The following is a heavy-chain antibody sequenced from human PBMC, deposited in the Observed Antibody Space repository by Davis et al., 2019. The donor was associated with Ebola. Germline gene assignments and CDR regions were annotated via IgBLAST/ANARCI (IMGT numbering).Heavy chain of an antibody. CDR1: GYTFTGYY. Sequence: ASVKVSCTASGYTFTGYYMHWVRQAPGQGLEWMGRINPNSGGTNYAQKFQGRVTMTRDTSISTAYMELSRLRSDDTAVYYCARGGPSSYPYYYYGMDVWGKGTTVTVSS. D-gene: IGHD6-6*01. V-gene: IGHV1-2*06. J-gene: IGHJ6*04. CDR3: ARGGPSSYPYYYYGMDV. CDR2: INPNSGGT.